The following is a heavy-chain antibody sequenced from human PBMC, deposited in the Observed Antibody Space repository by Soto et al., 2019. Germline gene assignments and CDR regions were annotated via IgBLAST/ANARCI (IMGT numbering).Heavy chain of an antibody. D-gene: IGHD5-18*01. V-gene: IGHV1-18*01. CDR2: ITVYNGNT. CDR1: GYTFTSFG. CDR3: ARWIQLRPPEY. Sequence: ASVNVSCKASGYTFTSFGIGWVRQAPGQGLEYMGWITVYNGNTNYAQKFQDRVTMTVDTSTNTAYMELRSLKSADTGVYYCARWIQLRPPEYWGKETIVNFSS. J-gene: IGHJ4*02.